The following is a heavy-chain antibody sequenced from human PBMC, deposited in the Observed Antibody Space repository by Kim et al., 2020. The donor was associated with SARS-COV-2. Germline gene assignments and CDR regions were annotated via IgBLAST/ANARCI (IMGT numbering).Heavy chain of an antibody. Sequence: ASVKVSCKASGYTFTSYYMHWVRQAPGQGLEWMGIINPSGGSTSYAQKFQGRVTMTRDTSTSTVYMELSSLRSEDTAVYYCARDPGGYSYGRTSYNWFDPWGQGTLVTVSS. D-gene: IGHD5-18*01. CDR2: INPSGGST. J-gene: IGHJ5*02. CDR1: GYTFTSYY. CDR3: ARDPGGYSYGRTSYNWFDP. V-gene: IGHV1-46*01.